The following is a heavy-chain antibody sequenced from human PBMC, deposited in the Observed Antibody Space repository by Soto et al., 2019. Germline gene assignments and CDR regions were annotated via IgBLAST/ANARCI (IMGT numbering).Heavy chain of an antibody. J-gene: IGHJ4*02. V-gene: IGHV3-23*01. CDR3: AKDISFDTSAYNY. CDR2: LSGDGTTT. CDR1: GFTFSTYG. Sequence: EVQLLESGGGLVQPGGSLRLSCTASGFTFSTYGMSWVRQAPGKGLEWVSSLSGDGTTTYYIDSVKGRFTISRDNSRNTRSLQMNSLRTEDTAIYYCAKDISFDTSAYNYWGQGILVAVSS. D-gene: IGHD3-22*01.